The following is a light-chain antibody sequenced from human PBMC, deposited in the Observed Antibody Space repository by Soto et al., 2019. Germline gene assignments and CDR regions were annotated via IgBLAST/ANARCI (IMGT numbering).Light chain of an antibody. V-gene: IGKV3-20*01. J-gene: IGKJ5*01. CDR1: QSVSSSY. CDR2: GAS. Sequence: LSPYHGKQYLSPGERATLSCRASQSVSSSYLAWYQQKPGRAPRLLIYGASSRATGIPDRFSGSGSGTDFTLTISRLEPAEVAVYYCHADCYSPPITFGQGTRLEIK. CDR3: HADCYSPPIT.